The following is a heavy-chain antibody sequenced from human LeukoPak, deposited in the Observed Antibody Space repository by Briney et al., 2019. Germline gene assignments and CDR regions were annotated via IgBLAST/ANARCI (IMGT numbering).Heavy chain of an antibody. D-gene: IGHD3-16*02. J-gene: IGHJ4*02. CDR2: IYYSGST. CDR3: ARAFNDYVWGSYRYYFDY. V-gene: IGHV4-59*12. CDR1: GGSISTYY. Sequence: SETLSLTCTVSGGSISTYYWSWIRQPPGKGLEWIGYIYYSGSTNYNPSLKSRVTISVDTSKNQFSLKLSSVTAADTAVYYCARAFNDYVWGSYRYYFDYWGQGTLVTVSS.